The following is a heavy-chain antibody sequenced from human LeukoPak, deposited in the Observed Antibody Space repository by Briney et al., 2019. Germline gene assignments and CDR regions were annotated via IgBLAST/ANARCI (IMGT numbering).Heavy chain of an antibody. D-gene: IGHD3-16*01. CDR1: GFTFTSSA. Sequence: SVKVSCKASGFTFTSSAMQWVRQARGQRLEWIGWIVVGSGNTNYAQKFQERVTITRDMSTSTAYMELSSLRSEDTAVYYCAADSYYDYVWGSYAFDIWGQGTMVTVSS. V-gene: IGHV1-58*02. CDR3: AADSYYDYVWGSYAFDI. CDR2: IVVGSGNT. J-gene: IGHJ3*02.